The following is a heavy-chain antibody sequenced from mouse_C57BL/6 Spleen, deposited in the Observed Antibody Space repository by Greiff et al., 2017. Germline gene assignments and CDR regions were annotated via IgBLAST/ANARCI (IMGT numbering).Heavy chain of an antibody. J-gene: IGHJ1*03. CDR1: GYTFTSYW. CDR2: IHPNSGST. V-gene: IGHV1-64*01. CDR3: ALTGYGSSYEYWYFDV. Sequence: QVQLQQPGAELVKPGASVKLSCKASGYTFTSYWMHWVKQRPGQGLEWIGMIHPNSGSTNYNEKFKSKATLTVDKSSRTAYMQLSILTSEDSAVYYCALTGYGSSYEYWYFDVWGTGTTVTVSS. D-gene: IGHD1-1*01.